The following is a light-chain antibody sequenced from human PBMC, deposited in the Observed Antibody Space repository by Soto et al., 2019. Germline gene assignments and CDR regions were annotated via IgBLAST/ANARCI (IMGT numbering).Light chain of an antibody. CDR3: QQYYTSPQT. J-gene: IGKJ1*01. V-gene: IGKV4-1*01. Sequence: DIVMTQSPDSLAVSLGERATIYCKSSQSILSKTNNKNYLAWYQQKPGQPPRLFMYWASTRQSGVPDRFSGSGTETDFTLTISSLQAEDVAVYYCQQYYTSPQTFGQGTKVEI. CDR1: QSILSKTNNKNY. CDR2: WAS.